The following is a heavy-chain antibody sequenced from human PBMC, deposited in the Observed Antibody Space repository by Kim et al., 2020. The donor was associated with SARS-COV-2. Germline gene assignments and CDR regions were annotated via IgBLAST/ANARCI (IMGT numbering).Heavy chain of an antibody. Sequence: GGSLRLSCAASGFTFSRYSMNWVRQAPGKGLEWVSTISSHSIYIYYADSVQGRFTISRDNAKNSLWLEMNSLRAEDTAMYYCTRDLSPGSSGAFDYWGQG. J-gene: IGHJ4*02. CDR3: TRDLSPGSSGAFDY. D-gene: IGHD6-6*01. CDR2: ISSHSIYI. V-gene: IGHV3-21*06. CDR1: GFTFSRYS.